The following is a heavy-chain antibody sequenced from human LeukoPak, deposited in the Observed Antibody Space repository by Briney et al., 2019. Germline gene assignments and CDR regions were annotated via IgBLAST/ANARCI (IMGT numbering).Heavy chain of an antibody. Sequence: PGGSLRLSCAASGFTFSDYYMSWIRQAPGKGLEWVSYISSSGSTIYYADSVKGRFTISRDNAKNSLYLQMNSLRAEDTAVYCCAREVPAAINWFDPWGQGTLVTVSS. CDR2: ISSSGSTI. V-gene: IGHV3-11*01. D-gene: IGHD2-2*01. J-gene: IGHJ5*02. CDR1: GFTFSDYY. CDR3: AREVPAAINWFDP.